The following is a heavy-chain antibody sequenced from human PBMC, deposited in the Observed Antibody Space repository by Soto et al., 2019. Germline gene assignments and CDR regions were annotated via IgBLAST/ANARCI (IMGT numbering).Heavy chain of an antibody. CDR2: INGGNGIT. J-gene: IGHJ4*02. V-gene: IGHV1-3*01. CDR1: GYSFTTYS. Sequence: ASVKVSCKASGYSFTTYSIHWVRQAPGQRLEWMGLINGGNGITKFSQKFQDRVTITRDTSASTAYMELSSLRSEDTAVYYCAAYGYSYGPYYFDYWGQGTLVTVSS. CDR3: AAYGYSYGPYYFDY. D-gene: IGHD5-18*01.